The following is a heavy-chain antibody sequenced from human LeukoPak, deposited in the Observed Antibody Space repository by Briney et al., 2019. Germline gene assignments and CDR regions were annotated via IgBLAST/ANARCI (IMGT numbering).Heavy chain of an antibody. J-gene: IGHJ5*02. CDR1: GGSISSGGYY. V-gene: IGHV4-31*03. CDR3: ARGPTNTNNWFDP. CDR2: IYYSVST. D-gene: IGHD1-26*01. Sequence: SQTLSLTCTAAGGSISSGGYYWSWIGQHPGKGLEWIGYIYYSVSTYYNPSLKSRVTISVDTPKNQFSLKLSSVTAADTAVYYCARGPTNTNNWFDPWGQGTLVTVSS.